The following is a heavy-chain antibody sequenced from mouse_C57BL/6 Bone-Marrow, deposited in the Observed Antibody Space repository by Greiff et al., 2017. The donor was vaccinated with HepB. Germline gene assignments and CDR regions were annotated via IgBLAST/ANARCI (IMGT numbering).Heavy chain of an antibody. D-gene: IGHD1-1*01. CDR2: IDPANGNT. CDR3: ARTTVVAEDAMDY. Sequence: VQLQQSVAELVRPGASVKLSCTASGFNIKNTYMHWVKQRPEQGLEWIGRIDPANGNTKYAPKFQGNATITADTTSNTAYLQLSSLTSEDTAIYYCARTTVVAEDAMDYWGQGTSVTVSS. V-gene: IGHV14-3*01. J-gene: IGHJ4*01. CDR1: GFNIKNTY.